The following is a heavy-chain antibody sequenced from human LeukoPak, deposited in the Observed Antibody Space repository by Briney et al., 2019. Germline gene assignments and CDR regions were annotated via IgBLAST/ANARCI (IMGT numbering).Heavy chain of an antibody. CDR3: ARGSRQRWLQLLDY. CDR2: INHSGST. CDR1: GGSFSGYH. J-gene: IGHJ4*02. Sequence: PSETLSLTCAVYGGSFSGYHWSWIRQPPGKGLEWIGEINHSGSTNYNPSLKSRVTISVDTSKNQFSLKLSSVTAADTAVYYCARGSRQRWLQLLDYWGQGTLVTVSS. V-gene: IGHV4-34*01. D-gene: IGHD5-24*01.